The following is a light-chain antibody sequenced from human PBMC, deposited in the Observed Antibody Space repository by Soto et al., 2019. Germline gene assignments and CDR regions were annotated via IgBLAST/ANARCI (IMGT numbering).Light chain of an antibody. CDR2: EVS. Sequence: QSALTQPASVSGSPGQSITISCTGTSSDIGGYKYVSWYQQHPGKAPKLMIYEVSNRPSGVSHRFSGSKSGNTASLTISGLQAEDEADYYCSSYSGLTLMVFGGGTKLTVL. J-gene: IGLJ2*01. CDR1: SSDIGGYKY. CDR3: SSYSGLTLMV. V-gene: IGLV2-14*01.